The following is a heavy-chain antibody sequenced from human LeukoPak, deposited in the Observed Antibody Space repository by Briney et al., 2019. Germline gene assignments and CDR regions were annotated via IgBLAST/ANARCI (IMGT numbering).Heavy chain of an antibody. V-gene: IGHV3-53*01. CDR1: GFTVSSNY. J-gene: IGHJ3*02. D-gene: IGHD3/OR15-3a*01. CDR2: IYSDGRT. CDR3: ARDTRDVDWTLGAFDI. Sequence: GGSLRLSCAASGFTVSSNYMSWVRQAPGKGLEWVSVIYSDGRTYYTDSVKGRFTISRDNPKNTVYPQMNSLRAEDTAMYYCARDTRDVDWTLGAFDIWGQGTKVTVSS.